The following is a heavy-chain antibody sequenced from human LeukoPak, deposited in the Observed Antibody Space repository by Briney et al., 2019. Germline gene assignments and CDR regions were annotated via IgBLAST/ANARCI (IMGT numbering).Heavy chain of an antibody. CDR1: GFTFDDYA. CDR3: ASLLAVAGTGDY. V-gene: IGHV3-23*01. J-gene: IGHJ4*02. Sequence: PGGSLRLSCAASGFTFDDYAMHWVRQAPGKGLEWVSAISGSGGSTYYADSVKGRFTISRDNSKNTLYLQMNSLRAEDTAVYYCASLLAVAGTGDYWGQGTLVTVSS. CDR2: ISGSGGST. D-gene: IGHD6-19*01.